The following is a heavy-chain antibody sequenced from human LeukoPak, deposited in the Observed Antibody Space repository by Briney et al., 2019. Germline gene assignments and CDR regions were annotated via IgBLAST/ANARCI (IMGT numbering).Heavy chain of an antibody. J-gene: IGHJ4*02. D-gene: IGHD4-17*01. Sequence: PGGSPRLSCAASGFTFSSYSMNWVRQAPGKGLEWVSSISSSSSYIYYADSVKGRFTISRNNAKNSLYLQMNSLRAEDTAVYYCARYGDFLDYWGQGTLVTVSS. CDR1: GFTFSSYS. V-gene: IGHV3-21*01. CDR2: ISSSSSYI. CDR3: ARYGDFLDY.